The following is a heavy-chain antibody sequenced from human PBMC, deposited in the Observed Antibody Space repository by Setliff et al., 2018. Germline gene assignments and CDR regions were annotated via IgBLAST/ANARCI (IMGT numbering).Heavy chain of an antibody. CDR1: GGTFSTYP. V-gene: IGHV1-69*13. D-gene: IGHD7-27*01. CDR3: ARATGAPNWFDP. J-gene: IGHJ5*02. Sequence: SVKVSCKSSGGTFSTYPINWVRQAPGQGLEWMGGIIPIYGTANYAQKFQDRVTITADESTNTACMELSSLRSDDSAMYYCARATGAPNWFDPWGQGTLVTVSS. CDR2: IIPIYGTA.